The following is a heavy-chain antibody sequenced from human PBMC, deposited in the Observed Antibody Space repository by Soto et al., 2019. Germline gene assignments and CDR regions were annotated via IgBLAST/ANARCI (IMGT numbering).Heavy chain of an antibody. CDR2: ISGSGGST. CDR3: AKVKYGYDFWSGSQDY. D-gene: IGHD3-3*01. J-gene: IGHJ4*02. V-gene: IGHV3-23*01. CDR1: GFTFNSYT. Sequence: LRLPSSDSGFTFNSYTISWVRQATRKGLEWVSAISGSGGSTYYADSVKGRFTISRDNSKNTLYLQMNSLRAEDTAVYYCAKVKYGYDFWSGSQDYCGQGALVTVSS.